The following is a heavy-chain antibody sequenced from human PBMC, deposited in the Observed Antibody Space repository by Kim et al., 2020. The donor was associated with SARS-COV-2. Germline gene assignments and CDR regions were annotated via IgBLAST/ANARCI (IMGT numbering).Heavy chain of an antibody. Sequence: GGSLRLSCTASGFTFDDYGMSWIRQAPGKGLEWVGFIRSKPYGGTTEYAASMKDRFTISREVSKSIAYLQMNSLKTEDTAVYYCTRVIFYYGSGSYLYYFDYWGQGTPVTVSS. CDR3: TRVIFYYGSGSYLYYFDY. V-gene: IGHV3-49*03. D-gene: IGHD3-10*01. CDR2: IRSKPYGGTT. CDR1: GFTFDDYG. J-gene: IGHJ4*01.